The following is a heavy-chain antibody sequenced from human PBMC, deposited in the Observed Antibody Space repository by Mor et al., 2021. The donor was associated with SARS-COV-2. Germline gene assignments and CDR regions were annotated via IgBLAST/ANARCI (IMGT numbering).Heavy chain of an antibody. J-gene: IGHJ2*01. V-gene: IGHV5-51*01. Sequence: WVRLMPGKGLEWMGIIYPGDSDTRYSPSFQGQVTISADNSISTAYLQWSSLKASDTAMYYCARRGIAAAAQDWYFDLWGRGTLVT. CDR3: ARRGIAAAAQDWYFDL. D-gene: IGHD6-13*01. CDR2: IYPGDSDT.